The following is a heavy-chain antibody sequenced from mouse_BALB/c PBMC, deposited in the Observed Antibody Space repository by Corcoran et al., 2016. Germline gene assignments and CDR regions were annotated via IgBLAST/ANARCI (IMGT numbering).Heavy chain of an antibody. J-gene: IGHJ2*01. CDR3: VPTTVVDYFDY. CDR1: GFNIKDTY. V-gene: IGHV14-3*02. Sequence: EVQLQQSGAELVKPGASVKLSCTASGFNIKDTYMHWVKQRPEQGLEWIGRIDPANGNTKYDPKFQGKATITADTSSNTAYLQLSSLTSEDTAVYYCVPTTVVDYFDYWGQGTTLTVSS. CDR2: IDPANGNT. D-gene: IGHD1-1*01.